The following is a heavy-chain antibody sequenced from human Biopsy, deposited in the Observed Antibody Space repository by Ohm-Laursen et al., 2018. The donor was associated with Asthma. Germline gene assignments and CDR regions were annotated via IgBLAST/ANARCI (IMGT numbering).Heavy chain of an antibody. CDR1: GFTFSNYV. J-gene: IGHJ4*02. V-gene: IGHV3-23*01. D-gene: IGHD1-14*01. CDR2: ITGSGGFT. Sequence: SLRLSCAASGFTFSNYVMSWVRQAPGKGLEWVSSITGSGGFTYYADSVKGRFTIYRDKSDNTLYLQMNSLRAEDTAVYYCARDGPELPTELDYWGPGTLVTVSP. CDR3: ARDGPELPTELDY.